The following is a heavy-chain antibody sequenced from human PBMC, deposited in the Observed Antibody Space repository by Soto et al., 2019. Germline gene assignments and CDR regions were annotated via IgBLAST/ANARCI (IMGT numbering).Heavy chain of an antibody. D-gene: IGHD6-13*01. Sequence: LSLTCAVYGGSFTGYYWSWIRQPPGKGLEWIGEINQSGDTNYNPSLKSRVTISVDTSKNQLFLNLTSVTAADTAMYYCARHHVRGRTIAGAAEFWGQGTLVTVSS. V-gene: IGHV4-34*01. CDR1: GGSFTGYY. CDR2: INQSGDT. J-gene: IGHJ4*02. CDR3: ARHHVRGRTIAGAAEF.